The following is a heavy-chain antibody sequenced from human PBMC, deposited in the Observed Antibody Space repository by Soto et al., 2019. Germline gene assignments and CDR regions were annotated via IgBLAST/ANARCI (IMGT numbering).Heavy chain of an antibody. D-gene: IGHD1-26*01. CDR1: GGSISSGDYY. J-gene: IGHJ4*02. Sequence: QVQLQESGPGLVKPSQTLSLTCTVSGGSISSGDYYWSWIRQPPGKGLEWIGYIYDSGSTYFNPSLKSRVTIAVDTSKNHFSLKMSSVTAADTAVYYCAREGSVGATYFDYWGQGTLVTVSS. V-gene: IGHV4-30-4*01. CDR3: AREGSVGATYFDY. CDR2: IYDSGST.